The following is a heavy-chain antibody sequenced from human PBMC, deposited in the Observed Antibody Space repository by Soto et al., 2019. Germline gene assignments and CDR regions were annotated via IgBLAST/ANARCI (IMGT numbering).Heavy chain of an antibody. Sequence: EVQLVESGGGLVQPGGSLRLSCAASGFTFSSYAMHWVRQAPGKGLEYVSAISSNGGSTYYANSVKGRFTISRDNSKNTLYLQMGSLRAEDMAVYYCARDQEGGDYLRPLFVYWGQGTLVTVSS. D-gene: IGHD4-17*01. V-gene: IGHV3-64*01. CDR3: ARDQEGGDYLRPLFVY. J-gene: IGHJ4*02. CDR1: GFTFSSYA. CDR2: ISSNGGST.